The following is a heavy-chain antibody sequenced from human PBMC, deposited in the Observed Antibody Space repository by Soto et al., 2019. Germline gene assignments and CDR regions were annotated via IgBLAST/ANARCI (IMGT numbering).Heavy chain of an antibody. CDR3: MWRYDVDQYYYGLDA. Sequence: SETLSLTCTVSGGSVRISGYYWGWVRQAPGRGLEWIGSIYYSGTPYYTPSLESRVTVSVDTSKNEFSLKLASVTAADTAVYYCMWRYDVDQYYYGLDAWGQGTTVTVSS. V-gene: IGHV4-39*01. CDR1: GGSVRISGYY. J-gene: IGHJ6*02. D-gene: IGHD3-16*01. CDR2: IYYSGTP.